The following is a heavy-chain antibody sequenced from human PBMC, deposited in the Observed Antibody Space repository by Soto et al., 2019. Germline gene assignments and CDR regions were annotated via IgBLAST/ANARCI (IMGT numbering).Heavy chain of an antibody. Sequence: QVQLVQSGAEVKKPGSSVKVSCKASGGTFSSYAISWVRQAPGQGLEWMGGIIPIFGTANYAQKFQGRVTITADESTSTAYMELSSLRSEDTAVYYCARDRHGSGSYYIENWFDPWVQGTLVTVSS. J-gene: IGHJ5*02. CDR1: GGTFSSYA. V-gene: IGHV1-69*01. CDR3: ARDRHGSGSYYIENWFDP. D-gene: IGHD3-10*01. CDR2: IIPIFGTA.